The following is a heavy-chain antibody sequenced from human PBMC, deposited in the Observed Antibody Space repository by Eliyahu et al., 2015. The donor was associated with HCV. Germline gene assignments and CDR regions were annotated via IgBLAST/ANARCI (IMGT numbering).Heavy chain of an antibody. V-gene: IGHV3-30*18. D-gene: IGHD3-22*01. CDR3: AKGDEVVIIAYFAS. J-gene: IGHJ4*02. CDR2: ISYDESEE. CDR1: GFSFSKYG. Sequence: QVQLMESGGGVVQPGKSLXLSXXASGFSFSKYGXHWVRQAPGKGLEWLAVISYDESEESYADSVKGRFTISRDNSKNTLYLQMNSLRVEDTAVYYCAKGDEVVIIAYFASWGQGALVTVAS.